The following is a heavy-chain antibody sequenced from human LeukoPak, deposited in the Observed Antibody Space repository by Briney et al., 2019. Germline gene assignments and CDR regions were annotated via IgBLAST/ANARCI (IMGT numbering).Heavy chain of an antibody. V-gene: IGHV1-18*01. Sequence: GASVKVSCQASGYTFPSYGISWVRQAPGQGLEWLGWISAYNGNTNYAQKLQGRATMTTDTSTSTAYMELRSLRSDDTAVYYCARDQPMIVVPDAFDIWGQGTMVTVSS. CDR1: GYTFPSYG. CDR3: ARDQPMIVVPDAFDI. D-gene: IGHD3-22*01. CDR2: ISAYNGNT. J-gene: IGHJ3*02.